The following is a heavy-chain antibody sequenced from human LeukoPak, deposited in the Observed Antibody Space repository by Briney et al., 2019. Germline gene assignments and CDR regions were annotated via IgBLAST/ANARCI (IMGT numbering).Heavy chain of an antibody. D-gene: IGHD2-15*01. V-gene: IGHV3-30*02. Sequence: SGGSLRLSCAASGFTFSSNAMHWVRQAPGKGLEWVAFIRYDGSNKYYAASVKGRFTISRDNSNNTLYLQMNSLRAEDTAIYYCARASNDCSGHSCYSGYWGQGTLVTVSS. CDR2: IRYDGSNK. CDR3: ARASNDCSGHSCYSGY. CDR1: GFTFSSNA. J-gene: IGHJ4*02.